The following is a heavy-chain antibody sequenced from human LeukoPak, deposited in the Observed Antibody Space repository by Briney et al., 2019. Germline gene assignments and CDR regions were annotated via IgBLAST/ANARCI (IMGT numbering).Heavy chain of an antibody. D-gene: IGHD2-2*01. CDR3: TREARVGNWFDP. CDR1: GYTFTDYY. J-gene: IGHJ5*02. CDR2: INPDNGGT. Sequence: ASVKVSCMASGYTFTDYYIHWVRQAPGQGLEWMGWINPDNGGTNYAQKFQGRVTMTRDTSIRTVYMDLSRLRSDDTAVSYCTREARVGNWFDPWGQGTQVTVSS. V-gene: IGHV1-2*02.